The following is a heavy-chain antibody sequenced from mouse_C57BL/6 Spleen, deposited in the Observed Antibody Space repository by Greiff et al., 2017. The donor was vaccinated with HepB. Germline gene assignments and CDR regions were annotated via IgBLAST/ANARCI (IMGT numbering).Heavy chain of an antibody. CDR3: ARKRDLYAMDY. Sequence: VQLQQSGPELVKPGASVKISCKASGYAFSSSWMNWVKQRPGKGLEWIGLIYPGDGDTNYNGKFKGKATLTADKSSSTAYMQLSSLTSEDSAVYFCARKRDLYAMDYWGQGTSVTVSS. CDR2: IYPGDGDT. D-gene: IGHD3-3*01. J-gene: IGHJ4*01. CDR1: GYAFSSSW. V-gene: IGHV1-82*01.